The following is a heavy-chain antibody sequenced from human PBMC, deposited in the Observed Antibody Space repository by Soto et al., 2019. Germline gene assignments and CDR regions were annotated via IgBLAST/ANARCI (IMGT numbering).Heavy chain of an antibody. CDR2: INHSGST. Sequence: PSETLSLTCAVYGGSFSAYYWIWIRQPPGKGLEWIGEINHSGSTNYNPSLKSRVSMSVDTSKNQFSLKVSSVTAADTAVYYCARHHSRSSGWRTRYYCGMDVWGQGTTVTVS. J-gene: IGHJ6*02. CDR3: ARHHSRSSGWRTRYYCGMDV. CDR1: GGSFSAYY. D-gene: IGHD6-6*01. V-gene: IGHV4-34*01.